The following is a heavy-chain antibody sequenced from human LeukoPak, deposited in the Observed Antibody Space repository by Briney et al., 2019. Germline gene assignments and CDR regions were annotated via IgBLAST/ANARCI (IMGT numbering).Heavy chain of an antibody. D-gene: IGHD2-8*01. J-gene: IGHJ5*02. Sequence: GGSLRLSCTASGFSFNIYRMNWVRQAPGKGLAWVSSISSSSSHIYYADSVKGRFTISRDNAKNSLYLQMNSLRAEDTAVYYCAKIRDCTNGVCPEWFDPWGQGTLVTVSS. V-gene: IGHV3-21*04. CDR1: GFSFNIYR. CDR2: ISSSSSHI. CDR3: AKIRDCTNGVCPEWFDP.